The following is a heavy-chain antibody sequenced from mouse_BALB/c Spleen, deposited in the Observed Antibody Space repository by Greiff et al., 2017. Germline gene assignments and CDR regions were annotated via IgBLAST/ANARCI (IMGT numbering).Heavy chain of an antibody. CDR2: IDPANGNT. CDR1: GFNIKDNY. V-gene: IGHV14-3*02. J-gene: IGHJ2*01. Sequence: VQLQQSGAELVKPGASVKLSCTASGFNIKDNYMHWVKQRPEQGLEWIGRIDPANGNTKYDPKFQGKATITADTSSNTAYLQLSSLTSEDTAVYYCANWDYWGQGTTLTVSS. CDR3: ANWDY. D-gene: IGHD4-1*01.